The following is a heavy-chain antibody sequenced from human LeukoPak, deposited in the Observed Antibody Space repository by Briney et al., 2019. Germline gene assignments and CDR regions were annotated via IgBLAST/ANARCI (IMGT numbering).Heavy chain of an antibody. D-gene: IGHD2/OR15-2a*01. CDR3: ARGENSKTYPVSGY. V-gene: IGHV3-30*03. CDR2: ISSDGSSK. Sequence: GKSLRLSCAASGFTFSSYGMHWVRQAPGKGLEWVAVISSDGSSKYYIDSVKGRLTISRDNSKNTLFLQMNSLRAEDTAVYYCARGENSKTYPVSGYWGQGTLVTLSS. J-gene: IGHJ4*02. CDR1: GFTFSSYG.